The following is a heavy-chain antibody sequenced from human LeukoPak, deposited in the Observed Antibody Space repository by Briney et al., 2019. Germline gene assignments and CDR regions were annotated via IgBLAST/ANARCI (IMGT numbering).Heavy chain of an antibody. CDR1: GFTFSSYE. CDR2: ISSSGSTI. CDR3: ARDSQWLVRY. D-gene: IGHD6-19*01. Sequence: PGGSLRPSCAASGFTFSSYEMNWVRQAPGKGLEWVSYISSSGSTIYYADSVKGRFTISRDNAKNSLYLQMNSLRAEDTAVYYCARDSQWLVRYWGQGTLVTVSS. J-gene: IGHJ4*02. V-gene: IGHV3-48*03.